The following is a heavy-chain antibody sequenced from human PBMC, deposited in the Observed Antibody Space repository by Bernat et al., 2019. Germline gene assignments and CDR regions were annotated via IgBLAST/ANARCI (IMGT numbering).Heavy chain of an antibody. V-gene: IGHV5-51*01. Sequence: EVQLVQSGAEVKKPGESLKISCKGSGYSFTSHWIGWVRQMPGKGPEWMGIIYPDDSDTRYSPSFQGHVTISADKSISTAYLHWSSLKASDTAIYYCARRSHPSRYYDSSGYEDYWGQGTLVTVSS. CDR3: ARRSHPSRYYDSSGYEDY. CDR2: IYPDDSDT. J-gene: IGHJ4*02. D-gene: IGHD3-22*01. CDR1: GYSFTSHW.